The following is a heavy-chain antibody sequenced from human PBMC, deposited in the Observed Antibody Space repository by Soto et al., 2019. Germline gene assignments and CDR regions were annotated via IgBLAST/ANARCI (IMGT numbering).Heavy chain of an antibody. CDR3: ASRYCSSTSCYRPAPMDV. V-gene: IGHV4-34*01. J-gene: IGHJ6*03. Sequence: QVQLQQWGAGLLKPSETLSLTCAVYGGSFSGYYWSWIRQPPGKGLEWIGEINHSGSTNYNQSLKSRVTISVDTSKNQFSLKLSSVTAADTAVYYCASRYCSSTSCYRPAPMDVWGKGTTVTVSS. CDR1: GGSFSGYY. CDR2: INHSGST. D-gene: IGHD2-2*01.